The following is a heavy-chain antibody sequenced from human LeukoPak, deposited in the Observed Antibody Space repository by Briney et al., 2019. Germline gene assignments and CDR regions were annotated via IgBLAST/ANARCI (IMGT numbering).Heavy chain of an antibody. Sequence: GGSLRLSCAASGFTYDDYAMHWVRQAPGKGLEWVSAISGSGGSTYYADSVKGRFTISRDNSKNTLYLQMNSLRAEDAAVYYCANGRYSSGWYLAFDIWGQGTMVTVSS. CDR2: ISGSGGST. D-gene: IGHD6-19*01. CDR3: ANGRYSSGWYLAFDI. CDR1: GFTYDDYA. V-gene: IGHV3-23*01. J-gene: IGHJ3*02.